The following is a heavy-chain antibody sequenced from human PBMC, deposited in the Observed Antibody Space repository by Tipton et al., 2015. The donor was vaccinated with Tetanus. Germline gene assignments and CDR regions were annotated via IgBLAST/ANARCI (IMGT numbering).Heavy chain of an antibody. Sequence: TLSLTCTVSGGSFRSGDHYWSWIRQPPGKGLEWIGYIYYSGDTFYNPSLKSRVTISVDTSKNQFSLNLRSVTAADTAVYYCARDQGGGRVVRLNWFDPWGQGTLVTVSS. D-gene: IGHD6-6*01. J-gene: IGHJ5*02. CDR3: ARDQGGGRVVRLNWFDP. V-gene: IGHV4-30-4*01. CDR1: GGSFRSGDHY. CDR2: IYYSGDT.